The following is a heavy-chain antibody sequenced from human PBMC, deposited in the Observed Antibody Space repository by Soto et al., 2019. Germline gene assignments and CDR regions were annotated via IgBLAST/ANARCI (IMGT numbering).Heavy chain of an antibody. V-gene: IGHV1-8*01. CDR3: EREKTAYGMDV. J-gene: IGHJ6*02. Sequence: QVQLVQSGAEVKKPGASVKVSCKASGYTFTSYDINWVRQATGQGLEWMGWMNPNSGNTGYAQKFQGRVTMTRNTSISTAYMELISLRSEVTAVYYGEREKTAYGMDVWGQGTTVTVSS. CDR1: GYTFTSYD. CDR2: MNPNSGNT.